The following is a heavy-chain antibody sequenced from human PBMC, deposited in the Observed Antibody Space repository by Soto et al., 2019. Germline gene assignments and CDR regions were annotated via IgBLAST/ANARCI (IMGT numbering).Heavy chain of an antibody. V-gene: IGHV3-21*01. J-gene: IGHJ1*01. CDR3: ARDLGEMYAV. Sequence: EVQLVESGGGLVKPGGSLRLSCIGSGFIFSSSTMTWVRQAPGKGLEWVSSISSSSAYIYNADSLKGRFSISRDNAKNSLYLQMDSLSAEDTAVYFCARDLGEMYAVWGQGALVTVSS. CDR1: GFIFSSST. D-gene: IGHD2-8*01. CDR2: ISSSSAYI.